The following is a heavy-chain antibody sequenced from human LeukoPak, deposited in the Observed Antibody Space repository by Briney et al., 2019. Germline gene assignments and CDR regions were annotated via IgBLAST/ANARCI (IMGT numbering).Heavy chain of an antibody. CDR3: ARDLMTTYDY. D-gene: IGHD4-11*01. V-gene: IGHV4-39*07. Sequence: WVRQPPGKGLEWTGSIYYSGSTYYNPSLKSRVTISVDTSKNQFSLKLSSVTAADTAVYYCARDLMTTYDYWGQGTLVTVSS. J-gene: IGHJ4*02. CDR2: IYYSGST.